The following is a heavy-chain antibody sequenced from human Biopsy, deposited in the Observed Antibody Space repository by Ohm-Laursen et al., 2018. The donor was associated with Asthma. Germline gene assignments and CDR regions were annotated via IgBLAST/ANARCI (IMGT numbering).Heavy chain of an antibody. CDR1: GYTFNSAG. J-gene: IGHJ6*02. CDR2: ISVYNGNT. V-gene: IGHV1-18*01. CDR3: ARAVDYSHYYGIDV. Sequence: SVKVSCKTSGYTFNSAGITWVRQAPGQGLEWMGWISVYNGNTKVAQKLQDRVTMITDTSTSTAYMELRSLRSDDTAVYFCARAVDYSHYYGIDVWGQGTTATAS. D-gene: IGHD3-10*01.